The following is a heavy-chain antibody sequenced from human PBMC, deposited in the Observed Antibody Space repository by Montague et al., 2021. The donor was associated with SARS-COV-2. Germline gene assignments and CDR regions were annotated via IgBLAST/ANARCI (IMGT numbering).Heavy chain of an antibody. Sequence: SETLSLTCTVSGGSISSYYWSWIRQPPGKGLEWIGYIYYSGSTNYNPSLKSRVTISEDTSKNQFSLKLSSVTAADTAVYYCARAPVAHITIFGVVTSFDYWGQGTLVTVSS. J-gene: IGHJ4*02. CDR2: IYYSGST. CDR1: GGSISSYY. V-gene: IGHV4-59*01. CDR3: ARAPVAHITIFGVVTSFDY. D-gene: IGHD3-3*01.